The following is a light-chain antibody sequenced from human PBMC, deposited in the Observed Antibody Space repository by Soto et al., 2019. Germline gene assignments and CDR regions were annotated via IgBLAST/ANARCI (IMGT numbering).Light chain of an antibody. CDR2: DVN. Sequence: QSALTQPASVSGSPGQSIPISCTGTSSDVGGYNYVSWYQQHPGKAPKLMIYDVNNRPSGVSNRFSGSQSGNTASLTISGLQAEDEADYYCCSYTTSSTYVFGTGTKVTVL. V-gene: IGLV2-14*03. CDR1: SSDVGGYNY. CDR3: CSYTTSSTYV. J-gene: IGLJ1*01.